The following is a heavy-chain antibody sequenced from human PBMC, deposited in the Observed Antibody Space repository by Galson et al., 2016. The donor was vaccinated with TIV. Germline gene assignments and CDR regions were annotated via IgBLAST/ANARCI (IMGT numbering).Heavy chain of an antibody. Sequence: LRLSCAASTFNVNDNYMTWVRQTPGRGLEWVSIISSDGATHYSDSVKGRFTVFRDADKNTLYLQMNSLRPEDTAVYYCARERRFCGNECFLRYYFGMDVWGQGTTVTVSS. CDR3: ARERRFCGNECFLRYYFGMDV. J-gene: IGHJ6*02. D-gene: IGHD2-21*01. V-gene: IGHV3-66*02. CDR1: TFNVNDNY. CDR2: ISSDGAT.